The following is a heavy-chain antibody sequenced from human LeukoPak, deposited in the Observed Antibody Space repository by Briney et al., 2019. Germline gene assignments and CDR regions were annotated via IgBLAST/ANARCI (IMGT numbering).Heavy chain of an antibody. V-gene: IGHV3-23*01. CDR2: ISGSGGST. CDR3: AKTRGWPYYFDY. Sequence: GGSLRLSCAASGFTFSSYAMSWVRQAPGKGLEWVSAISGSGGSTYYADSVKGRFTISRDNSKNTLYLQMNSLRAEDTAIYYCAKTRGWPYYFDYWSQGTLVTVSS. CDR1: GFTFSSYA. D-gene: IGHD6-19*01. J-gene: IGHJ4*02.